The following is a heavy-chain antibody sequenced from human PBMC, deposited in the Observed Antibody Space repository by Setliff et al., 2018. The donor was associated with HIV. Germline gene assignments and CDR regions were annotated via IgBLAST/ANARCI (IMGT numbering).Heavy chain of an antibody. CDR2: ISAYNGNT. D-gene: IGHD3-22*01. Sequence: ASVKVSCKASGYTFISYGISWVRQAPGQGLEWMGWISAYNGNTNYAQKLQGRVTMTRDASISTAYMELNTLKFEDTAVYYCARARRDSYDRGRRNHYYIDVWGKGTTVTVSS. V-gene: IGHV1-18*01. J-gene: IGHJ6*03. CDR3: ARARRDSYDRGRRNHYYIDV. CDR1: GYTFISYG.